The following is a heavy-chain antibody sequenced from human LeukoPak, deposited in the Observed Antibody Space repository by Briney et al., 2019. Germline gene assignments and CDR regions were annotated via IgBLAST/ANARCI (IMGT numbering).Heavy chain of an antibody. D-gene: IGHD3-3*01. CDR3: ATLRFLEWLLFPEYFQH. CDR1: GFTFNSYS. V-gene: IGHV3-21*01. J-gene: IGHJ1*01. CDR2: ISSSSSYI. Sequence: GGSLRLSCAASGFTFNSYSMNWVRQAPGKGLEWVSSISSSSSYIYYADSVKGRFTISRDNAKNSLYLQMNSLRAEDTAVYYCATLRFLEWLLFPEYFQHWGQGTLVTVSS.